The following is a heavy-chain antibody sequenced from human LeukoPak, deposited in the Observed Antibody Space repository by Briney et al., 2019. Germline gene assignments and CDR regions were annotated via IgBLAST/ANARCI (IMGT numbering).Heavy chain of an antibody. CDR3: AREIDRDDYNRFFDY. CDR1: GYTFTSYA. J-gene: IGHJ4*02. CDR2: INAGNGNT. Sequence: GASVKVSCKASGYTFTSYAMNWVRQAPGQRLEWMGWINAGNGNTKYSQNFQGRVTITRDTSANTAYMEMSSLRSEDTAVYYCAREIDRDDYNRFFDYWGQGTLVSVSS. D-gene: IGHD5-24*01. V-gene: IGHV1-3*01.